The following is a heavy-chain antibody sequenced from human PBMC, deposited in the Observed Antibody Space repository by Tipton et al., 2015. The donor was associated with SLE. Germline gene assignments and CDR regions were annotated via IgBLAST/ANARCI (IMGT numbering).Heavy chain of an antibody. CDR3: ARDKPGVFGVVTPFDY. V-gene: IGHV4-39*07. CDR1: GGSISSRSYY. CDR2: IYYSGST. J-gene: IGHJ4*02. D-gene: IGHD3-3*01. Sequence: LRLSCTVSGGSISSRSYYWGWIRQPPGKGLEWIGSIYYSGSTYYNPSLKSRVTISVDTSKNQFSLKLSSVTAADTAVYYCARDKPGVFGVVTPFDYWGQGTLVTVSS.